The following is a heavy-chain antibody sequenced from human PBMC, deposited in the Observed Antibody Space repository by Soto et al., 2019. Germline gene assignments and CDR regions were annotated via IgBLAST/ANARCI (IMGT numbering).Heavy chain of an antibody. CDR2: IKQDGSEK. J-gene: IGHJ4*02. D-gene: IGHD2-2*01. V-gene: IGHV3-7*05. Sequence: EVQLVESGGGLVQPGGSLRLSCAASGFRLRDYWKTWVRQAPGKGLEWVANIKQDGSEKYYVDSVKGRCTISRDDAKNSLYLQMNSLTTEDTAVYYCTRETSVDADWGQGTLVTVSS. CDR3: TRETSVDAD. CDR1: GFRLRDYW.